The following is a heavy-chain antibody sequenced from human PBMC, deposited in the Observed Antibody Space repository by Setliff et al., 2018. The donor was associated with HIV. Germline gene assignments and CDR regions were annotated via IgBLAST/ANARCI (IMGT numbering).Heavy chain of an antibody. CDR2: IHDNGKA. CDR3: VRYRSKIDWFDP. CDR1: GDYISSDDYY. D-gene: IGHD1-26*01. Sequence: PSETLSLTCTVSGDYISSDDYYWGWIRQAPGKGLEWMGFIHDNGKAFYDTALKSRLTMYADTSRTQLYLNLRSVTASDTAVYYCVRYRSKIDWFDPWGQGTLVTVSS. J-gene: IGHJ5*02. V-gene: IGHV4-39*01.